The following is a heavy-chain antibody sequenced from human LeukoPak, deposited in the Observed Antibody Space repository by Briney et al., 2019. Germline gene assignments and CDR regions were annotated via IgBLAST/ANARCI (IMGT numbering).Heavy chain of an antibody. CDR3: ARDQYDTWSRRGNFDS. Sequence: GGSLRLSCVASGFTFGKYWMSWVRQAPGKGLEWVANIKLDGSEKNYVDSVKGRFTISRDDTKNSLYLQMNSLRVEDTAVFYCARDQYDTWSRRGNFDSWGQGTLVIVSS. V-gene: IGHV3-7*03. J-gene: IGHJ4*02. CDR2: IKLDGSEK. D-gene: IGHD3-3*01. CDR1: GFTFGKYW.